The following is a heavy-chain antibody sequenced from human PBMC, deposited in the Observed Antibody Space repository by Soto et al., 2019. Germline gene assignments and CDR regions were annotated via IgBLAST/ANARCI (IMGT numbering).Heavy chain of an antibody. CDR2: IYPGDSDT. CDR1: GYSFTSYW. D-gene: IGHD1-26*01. Sequence: GESLKISCKGSGYSFTSYWIGWVRQMPGKGLEWMGIIYPGDSDTSYSPSFQGQVTISADKSISTAYLQWSSLKASDTAMYYCASLGAPVSGPYYYYGMDVWGQGTTVTVSS. V-gene: IGHV5-51*01. J-gene: IGHJ6*02. CDR3: ASLGAPVSGPYYYYGMDV.